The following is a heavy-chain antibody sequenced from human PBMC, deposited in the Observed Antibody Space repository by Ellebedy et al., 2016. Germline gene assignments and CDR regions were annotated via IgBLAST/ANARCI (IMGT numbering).Heavy chain of an antibody. Sequence: GESLKISCAASGFTFSNYAMTWVRQAPGKGLEWVSSISGSGGTTYYADSVKGWFTISRDNSKNTLYLQMNSLRAEDTAVYYCAKAGPYMTTVTTTSDYWGQGTLVTVSS. V-gene: IGHV3-23*01. CDR3: AKAGPYMTTVTTTSDY. J-gene: IGHJ4*02. CDR1: GFTFSNYA. D-gene: IGHD4-11*01. CDR2: ISGSGGTT.